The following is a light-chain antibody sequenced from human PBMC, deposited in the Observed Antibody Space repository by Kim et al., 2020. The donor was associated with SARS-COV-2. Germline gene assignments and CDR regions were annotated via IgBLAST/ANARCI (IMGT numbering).Light chain of an antibody. CDR2: PAS. J-gene: IGKJ2*01. CDR1: QGISRW. CDR3: QQADRFPYT. V-gene: IGKV1-12*01. Sequence: SATVGYRFTVTCRASQGISRWLAWYQHKPGKAPNLLIYPASSLQSGVPSRFSCIGSGTDFTLTISSLQPEDFATYYCQQADRFPYTFGQGTKLEI.